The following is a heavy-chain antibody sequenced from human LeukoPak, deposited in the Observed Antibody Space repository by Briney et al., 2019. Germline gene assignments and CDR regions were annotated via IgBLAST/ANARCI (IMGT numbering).Heavy chain of an antibody. J-gene: IGHJ6*02. CDR3: ARMVATIVSYYGMDV. CDR1: GGSISSSSYY. Sequence: PSETLSLTCTVSGGSISSSSYYWGWIRQPPGKGLEWIGSIYYSGSTNYNPSLKSRVTISVDTSKNQFSLKLSSVTAADTAVYYCARMVATIVSYYGMDVWGQGTTVTVSS. V-gene: IGHV4-39*07. CDR2: IYYSGST. D-gene: IGHD5-12*01.